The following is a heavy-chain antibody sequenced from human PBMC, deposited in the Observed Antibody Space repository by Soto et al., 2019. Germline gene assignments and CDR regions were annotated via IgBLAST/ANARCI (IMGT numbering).Heavy chain of an antibody. CDR2: INAGNGNT. D-gene: IGHD1-26*01. CDR1: GYTFTSYA. J-gene: IGHJ4*02. CDR3: ARGRWAYSGSYYPYYFDY. Sequence: ASVKVSCKASGYTFTSYAMHWVRQAPGQRLEWMGWINAGNGNTKYSQKFQGRVTITRDTSASTAYMELSSLRSEDTAVYYCARGRWAYSGSYYPYYFDYWGQGTLVTVSS. V-gene: IGHV1-3*01.